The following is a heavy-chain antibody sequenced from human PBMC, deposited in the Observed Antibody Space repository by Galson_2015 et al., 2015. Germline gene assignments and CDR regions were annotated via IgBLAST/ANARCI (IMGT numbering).Heavy chain of an antibody. CDR3: ARGGASGYGDC. J-gene: IGHJ4*02. CDR1: GFTFSSYW. CDR2: ISSDGSRT. V-gene: IGHV3-74*01. Sequence: SLRLSCAASGFTFSSYWMLWVRQAPGKGLVWVSRISSDGSRTNYADSVKGRFTISRDNAKNMLYLQMNSLRAEDTAVYYCARGGASGYGDCWGQGTLLTVSS. D-gene: IGHD3-10*01.